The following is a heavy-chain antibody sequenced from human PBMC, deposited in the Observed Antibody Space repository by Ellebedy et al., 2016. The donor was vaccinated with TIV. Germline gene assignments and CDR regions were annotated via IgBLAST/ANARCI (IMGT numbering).Heavy chain of an antibody. V-gene: IGHV3-30*03. Sequence: GESLKISCAASGFTFSTYGMHWVRQAPGKGLEWVAVISYDGSTKFFPDSVKDRFTISRENSKDTRYLQMNSLRAEDTAVYYCARDQGYGTSSFTAFDYWGQGILVTVSS. J-gene: IGHJ4*02. CDR1: GFTFSTYG. D-gene: IGHD3-10*01. CDR2: ISYDGSTK. CDR3: ARDQGYGTSSFTAFDY.